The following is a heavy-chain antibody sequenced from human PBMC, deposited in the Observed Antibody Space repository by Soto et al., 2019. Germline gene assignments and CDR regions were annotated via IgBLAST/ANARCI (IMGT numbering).Heavy chain of an antibody. Sequence: QVQLQESGPGLVKPSETLSLNCTVSGGPISSYYWSWIRQAPGKGLESIGYIYYSGSTNYNPSLKSRVTISVDTSKNQFSLELSSVTAAYTAVYYCARGSSGWPPRVDYWGQGTLVTVSS. CDR3: ARGSSGWPPRVDY. J-gene: IGHJ4*02. CDR2: IYYSGST. D-gene: IGHD6-19*01. V-gene: IGHV4-59*01. CDR1: GGPISSYY.